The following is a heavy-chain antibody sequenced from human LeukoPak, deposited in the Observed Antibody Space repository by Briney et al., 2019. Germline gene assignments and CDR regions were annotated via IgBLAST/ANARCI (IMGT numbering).Heavy chain of an antibody. J-gene: IGHJ5*02. D-gene: IGHD2-2*01. CDR1: GFTFTSYS. V-gene: IGHV3-48*01. CDR2: ISSSSGTI. Sequence: GGSLRLSCAASGFTFTSYSMNWVRQAPGKGLESVSYISSSSGTIYYADSVKGRFTISRDNAKSSLYLQMSSLRVEDTAVYYCARGGYCSSSSCFTSRFDPWGQGTLVTVSS. CDR3: ARGGYCSSSSCFTSRFDP.